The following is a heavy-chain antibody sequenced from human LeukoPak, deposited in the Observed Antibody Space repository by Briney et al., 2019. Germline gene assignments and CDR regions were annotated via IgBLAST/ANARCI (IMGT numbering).Heavy chain of an antibody. V-gene: IGHV1-24*01. CDR1: GYTLTELS. CDR3: ATGRFGESGMDV. J-gene: IGHJ6*02. CDR2: FDPEDGET. D-gene: IGHD3-10*01. Sequence: ASVKVSCKVSGYTLTELSMHWVRQAPGNGLEWMGGFDPEDGETIYAQKFQGRVTMTEDTSTDTAFLDLSSLKFEDTAVYYCATGRFGESGMDVWGQGTTVTVSS.